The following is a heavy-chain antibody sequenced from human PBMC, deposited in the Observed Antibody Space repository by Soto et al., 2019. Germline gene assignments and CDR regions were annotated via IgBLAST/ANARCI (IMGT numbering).Heavy chain of an antibody. J-gene: IGHJ4*02. CDR1: GGSISSYY. CDR2: IYYSGST. D-gene: IGHD4-17*01. V-gene: IGHV4-59*08. CDR3: ARHFAVTTSFDY. Sequence: SETLSLTCTVSGGSISSYYWSWIRQPPGKGLEWIGYIYYSGSTNYTPSLKSRVTISVDTSKNQFSLKLSSVTAADTAVYYCARHFAVTTSFDYWGQGTLVTVSS.